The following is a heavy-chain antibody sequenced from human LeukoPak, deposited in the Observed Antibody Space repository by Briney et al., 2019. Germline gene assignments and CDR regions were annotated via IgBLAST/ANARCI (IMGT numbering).Heavy chain of an antibody. CDR3: AKTLTVMVGFSPDY. Sequence: GRSLRLSCAASGFTFSSNGMHWVRQAPGKGLEWVALIWYDGSNKYYADSVKGRFTISRDNSKNTLYLQMNSLRDEDTAVYYCAKTLTVMVGFSPDYWGQGTPVTVTS. D-gene: IGHD5-18*01. CDR1: GFTFSSNG. CDR2: IWYDGSNK. V-gene: IGHV3-33*06. J-gene: IGHJ4*02.